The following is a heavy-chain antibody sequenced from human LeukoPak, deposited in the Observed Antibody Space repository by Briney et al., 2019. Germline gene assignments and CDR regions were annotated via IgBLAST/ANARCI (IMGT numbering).Heavy chain of an antibody. Sequence: ASVKVSCKASGYTFSTYDINWARQAAGRGLEWMGWMNPNSGNTGYAQKFQGRLTITRIASISTAYMELSSLRSDDTAVYYCARTKPDNSEIYNWGQGTLVTVSS. CDR1: GYTFSTYD. D-gene: IGHD3-22*01. J-gene: IGHJ4*02. V-gene: IGHV1-8*03. CDR2: MNPNSGNT. CDR3: ARTKPDNSEIYN.